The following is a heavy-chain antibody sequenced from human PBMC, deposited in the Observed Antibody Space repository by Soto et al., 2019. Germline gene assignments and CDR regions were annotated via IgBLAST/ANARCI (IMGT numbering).Heavy chain of an antibody. Sequence: PSETLSLTCAVSGYSISSGYYWGWIRQPPGKGLEWIGSIYHSGSTYYNPSLKCRVTISVDTSKNQFSLKLSSVTAADTAVYYCARDGELRYFDWLFNWFDPWGQGTLVTVSS. CDR3: ARDGELRYFDWLFNWFDP. V-gene: IGHV4-38-2*02. J-gene: IGHJ5*02. CDR2: IYHSGST. CDR1: GYSISSGYY. D-gene: IGHD3-9*01.